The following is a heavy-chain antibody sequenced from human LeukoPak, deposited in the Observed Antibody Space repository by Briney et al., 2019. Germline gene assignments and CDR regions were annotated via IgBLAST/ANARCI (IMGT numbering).Heavy chain of an antibody. J-gene: IGHJ4*02. Sequence: PGGSLRLSCAASGFTFSSYWMHCVRHAPGKGLVWVSRINSDGSSTSYADSVKGRFTISRDNAKNTLYLQMNSLRAEDTAVYYCAPTKYSSGWPFDYWGQGTLVTVSS. V-gene: IGHV3-74*01. CDR1: GFTFSSYW. CDR3: APTKYSSGWPFDY. D-gene: IGHD6-19*01. CDR2: INSDGSST.